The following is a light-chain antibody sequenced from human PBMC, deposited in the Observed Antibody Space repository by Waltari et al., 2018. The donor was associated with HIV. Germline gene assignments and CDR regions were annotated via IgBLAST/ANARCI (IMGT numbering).Light chain of an antibody. CDR3: GTWDSTLSAYV. V-gene: IGLV1-51*01. Sequence: QSVLPQPPSVSAAPRQKVTISCSGTSPNIGNNYVSWYQQLPGAAPKLLIDGNYKRPSGIPDRFSGSKSGTSATLDITGLQTGDEADFYCGTWDSTLSAYVFGTGTKVTVL. CDR2: GNY. J-gene: IGLJ1*01. CDR1: SPNIGNNY.